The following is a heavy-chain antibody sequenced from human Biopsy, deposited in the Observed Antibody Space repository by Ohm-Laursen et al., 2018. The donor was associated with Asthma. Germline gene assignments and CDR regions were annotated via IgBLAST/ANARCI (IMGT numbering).Heavy chain of an antibody. Sequence: TLSLTCTVSGASISSDGYYWLWVRQHPGKGLELIGYIYSSGGTYYNPSLKSRVTISMDRSRNQFSLKVNSVTAADTAVYYCAREAATAGFFDPWGQGSLVTVSS. CDR2: IYSSGGT. CDR1: GASISSDGYY. V-gene: IGHV4-31*03. D-gene: IGHD6-13*01. J-gene: IGHJ5*02. CDR3: AREAATAGFFDP.